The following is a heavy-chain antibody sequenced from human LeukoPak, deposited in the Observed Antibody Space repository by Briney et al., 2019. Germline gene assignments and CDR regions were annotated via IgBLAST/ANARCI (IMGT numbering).Heavy chain of an antibody. J-gene: IGHJ6*03. CDR2: ISGSGGST. Sequence: PGGSLRLSCAASGFTFSSYAMSWVRQAPGKGLEWVSAISGSGGSTYYADSVKGRFTISRDNSKNTLYLQMNSLRAEDTAVYYCAKDSRDCSSTSCPYYYMDVWGKGTTVTVSS. CDR3: AKDSRDCSSTSCPYYYMDV. D-gene: IGHD2-2*01. V-gene: IGHV3-23*01. CDR1: GFTFSSYA.